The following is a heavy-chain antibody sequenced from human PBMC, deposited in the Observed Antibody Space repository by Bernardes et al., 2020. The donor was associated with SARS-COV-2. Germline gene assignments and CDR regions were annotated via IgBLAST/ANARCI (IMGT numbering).Heavy chain of an antibody. CDR3: AGVGSSWPTGALNV. Sequence: ASVKVSCKASRYTFTGYYIHRVRQPPGQGREWMGWINPHSGGTTDAQKFQGRVTMTRDTSISTADMELSRLTPDDADVYYCAGVGSSWPTGALNVWGQGTVVTVSS. V-gene: IGHV1-2*02. D-gene: IGHD6-13*01. CDR1: RYTFTGYY. J-gene: IGHJ3*01. CDR2: INPHSGGT.